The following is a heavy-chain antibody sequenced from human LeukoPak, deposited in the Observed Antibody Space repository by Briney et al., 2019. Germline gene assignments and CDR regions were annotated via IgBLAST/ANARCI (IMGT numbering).Heavy chain of an antibody. V-gene: IGHV3-30-3*01. Sequence: GRSLRLSCAASGFTFSSYAMHWVRQAPGKGLEWVAVISYDGSNKYYADSVKGRFTISRDNSKNTLYLQMNSLRAEDTAVYYCARDNREQQLVPPTFDYWGQGTLVTVSS. CDR3: ARDNREQQLVPPTFDY. CDR1: GFTFSSYA. J-gene: IGHJ4*02. D-gene: IGHD6-13*01. CDR2: ISYDGSNK.